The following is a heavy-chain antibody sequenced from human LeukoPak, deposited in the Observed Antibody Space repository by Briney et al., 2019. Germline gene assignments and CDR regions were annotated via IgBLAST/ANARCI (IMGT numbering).Heavy chain of an antibody. CDR1: GFTFSSYG. CDR2: ISYDGSNK. Sequence: GGSLRLSCAASGFTFSSYGMHWVRQAPGKGLEWVAVISYDGSNKYYADSVKGRFTISRDNSKNTLYLQMNSLRAEDTAVYYCAKDRVRYGDSFDYWGQGTLVTVSS. V-gene: IGHV3-30*18. J-gene: IGHJ4*02. CDR3: AKDRVRYGDSFDY. D-gene: IGHD4-17*01.